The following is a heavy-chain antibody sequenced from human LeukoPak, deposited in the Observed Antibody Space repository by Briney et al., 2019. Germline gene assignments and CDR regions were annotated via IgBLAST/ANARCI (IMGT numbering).Heavy chain of an antibody. Sequence: SQTLSLTCTVSGGSISSGSYYWRWIRQPPGKGLEWIGYIYYSGSTNYNPSLKSRVTISVDTSKNRFSLKLRSVTAADTAVYYCARTTTVRGTYYMDVWGKGTTVTVSS. CDR2: IYYSGST. CDR1: GGSISSGSYY. CDR3: ARTTTVRGTYYMDV. V-gene: IGHV4-61*03. D-gene: IGHD3-10*01. J-gene: IGHJ6*03.